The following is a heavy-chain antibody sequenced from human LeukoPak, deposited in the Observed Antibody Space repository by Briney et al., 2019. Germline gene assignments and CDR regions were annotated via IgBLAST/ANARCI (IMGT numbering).Heavy chain of an antibody. J-gene: IGHJ6*02. CDR3: AKDLESTVTYYYYGMDV. CDR1: ELMFSSYA. CDR2: ISDGGST. V-gene: IGHV3-23*01. D-gene: IGHD4-17*01. Sequence: PGGSLRLSCAASELMFSSYAMSWVRQAPGKGLEWVSGISDGGSTYYADSVRGRFTISRDNSKNTLYLQMNSLRAEDTAVYYCAKDLESTVTYYYYGMDVWGQGTTVTVSS.